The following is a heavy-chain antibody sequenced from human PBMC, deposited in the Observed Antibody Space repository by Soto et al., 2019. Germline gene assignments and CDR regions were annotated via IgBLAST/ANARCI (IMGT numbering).Heavy chain of an antibody. Sequence: QVQLLESGPGLVKPSQTLSLTCTVSGGSISTGGYYWSWIRQHPGKGLEWIGYIYYSGSTYYNPSLKSRVTRSVDTSKNQFSLKLSSVTAADTAVYYCARDRLYCTNGVCYVSWFDPWGQGTLVTVSS. D-gene: IGHD2-8*01. J-gene: IGHJ5*02. CDR3: ARDRLYCTNGVCYVSWFDP. CDR2: IYYSGST. V-gene: IGHV4-31*03. CDR1: GGSISTGGYY.